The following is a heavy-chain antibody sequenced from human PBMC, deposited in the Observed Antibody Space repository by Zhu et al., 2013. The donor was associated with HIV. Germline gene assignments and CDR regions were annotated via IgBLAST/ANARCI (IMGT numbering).Heavy chain of an antibody. Sequence: QVQLVQSGAEVKKPGASVKVSCKASGYTFTSYDINWVRQATGQGLEWMGWMNPNSGNTGYAQKFQGRVTMTRNTSISTAYMELSSLRSEDTAVYYCARHDIVVYQRDGMDVWGQGDHGSPVSS. V-gene: IGHV1-8*01. CDR3: ARHDIVVYQRDGMDV. D-gene: IGHD2-2*01. J-gene: IGHJ6*02. CDR2: MNPNSGNT. CDR1: GYTFTSYD.